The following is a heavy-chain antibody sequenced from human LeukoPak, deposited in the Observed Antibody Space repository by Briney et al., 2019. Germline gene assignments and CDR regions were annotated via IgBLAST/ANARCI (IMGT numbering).Heavy chain of an antibody. CDR2: IYHSGSI. D-gene: IGHD3-10*01. CDR1: GYSIRSGYY. Sequence: PSETLSLTCTVSGYSIRSGYYWGWIRQPPGKGLEWIGSIYHSGSIYHKPSPKSRVTISVDTSKNQFSLKLSSVTAADTAVYYCARDRIYGSGSDHFDYWGQGTLVTVSS. J-gene: IGHJ4*02. V-gene: IGHV4-38-2*02. CDR3: ARDRIYGSGSDHFDY.